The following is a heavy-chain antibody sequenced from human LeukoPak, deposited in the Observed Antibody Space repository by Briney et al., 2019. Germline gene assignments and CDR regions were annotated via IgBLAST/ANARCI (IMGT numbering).Heavy chain of an antibody. CDR3: AKDMGLGHIVEVTASPTLDY. J-gene: IGHJ4*02. V-gene: IGHV3-9*01. CDR1: GFTFDDYA. D-gene: IGHD2-21*02. CDR2: ISWNSGSI. Sequence: GGSLRLSCAASGFTFDDYAMHWVRQAPGKGLEWVSGISWNSGSIGYADSVKGRFTISRDNAKNSLYLQMNSLRAEDTALYYCAKDMGLGHIVEVTASPTLDYWGQGTLVTVSS.